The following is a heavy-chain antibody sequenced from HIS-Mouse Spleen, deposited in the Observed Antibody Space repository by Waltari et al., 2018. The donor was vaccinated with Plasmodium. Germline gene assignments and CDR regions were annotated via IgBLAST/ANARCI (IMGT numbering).Heavy chain of an antibody. V-gene: IGHV3-30*18. Sequence: QVQLVESGGGVVQPGRSLRLSCAAAGFTFSSYGMHWVRLAPGTGLEWVEVISYDGSNRYYADSMKGRLTIARDNSKNTLYLQMNSLRAEDTAVYYCAKDRRSSSWYVDYWGQGTLVTVSS. J-gene: IGHJ4*02. D-gene: IGHD6-13*01. CDR1: GFTFSSYG. CDR2: ISYDGSNR. CDR3: AKDRRSSSWYVDY.